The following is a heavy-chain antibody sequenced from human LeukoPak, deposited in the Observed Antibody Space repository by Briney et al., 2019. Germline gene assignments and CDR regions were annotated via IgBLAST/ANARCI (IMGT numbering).Heavy chain of an antibody. Sequence: PGGSLRLSCAASGFTFSSYGMHWVRQAPGKGLEWVAVISYDGSNKYYADSVKGRFTISRDNSKNTLYLQMNSLRAEDTAVYYCAKDGLRLGELSYWGQGTLDTVSS. CDR3: AKDGLRLGELSY. D-gene: IGHD3-16*02. V-gene: IGHV3-30*18. CDR2: ISYDGSNK. J-gene: IGHJ4*02. CDR1: GFTFSSYG.